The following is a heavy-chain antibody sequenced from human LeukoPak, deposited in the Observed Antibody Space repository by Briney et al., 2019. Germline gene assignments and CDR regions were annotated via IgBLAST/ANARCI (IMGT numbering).Heavy chain of an antibody. V-gene: IGHV3-21*01. D-gene: IGHD6-13*01. CDR2: ISSSSSLI. CDR1: GFTYSGSD. CDR3: AKEGRSTTPGY. Sequence: GGSLRLSCAPCGFTYSGSDVLWVPEAPGRGVECVASISSSSSLIYYTDAVKGRFTISRDNAKNSLYLQMNILRAEDTAVYFCAKEGRSTTPGYWGQGTLVTVSS. J-gene: IGHJ4*02.